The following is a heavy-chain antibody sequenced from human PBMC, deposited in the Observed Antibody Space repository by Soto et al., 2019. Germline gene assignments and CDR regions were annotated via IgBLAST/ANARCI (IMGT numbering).Heavy chain of an antibody. D-gene: IGHD2-15*01. V-gene: IGHV1-8*01. J-gene: IGHJ4*02. CDR2: MNPNSGNT. CDR1: GYTFTSYD. CDR3: ARYCSGVNCFQGFDS. Sequence: ASVKVSCKASGYTFTSYDINWVRQATGQGLEWMGWMNPNSGNTGYARKFQGRVTMTRNTSISTAYMELSSLRSEDTAVYYCARYCSGVNCFQGFDSWGQGPLVTVSS.